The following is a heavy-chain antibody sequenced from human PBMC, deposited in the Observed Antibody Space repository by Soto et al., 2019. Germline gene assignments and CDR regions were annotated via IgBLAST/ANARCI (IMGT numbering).Heavy chain of an antibody. J-gene: IGHJ4*02. CDR1: GYNFDTYW. V-gene: IGHV5-51*01. Sequence: GESLNISCEGSGYNFDTYWIGWVRQMPGKGLEWMALIYPGDSDTRYSPSFEGQVTLSVDRSISTAYLQWSSLKASGTAIYYCATSTVSYVDIVSSTTRGYFDHWGQGTLVTVSS. CDR3: ATSTVSYVDIVSSTTRGYFDH. D-gene: IGHD5-12*01. CDR2: IYPGDSDT.